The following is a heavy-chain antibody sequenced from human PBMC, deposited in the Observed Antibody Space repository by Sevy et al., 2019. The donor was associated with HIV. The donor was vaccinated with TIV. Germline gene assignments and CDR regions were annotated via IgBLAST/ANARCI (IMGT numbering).Heavy chain of an antibody. V-gene: IGHV5-51*01. CDR2: IYPGDSDT. CDR1: GYSFTSSW. D-gene: IGHD3-22*01. J-gene: IGHJ4*02. Sequence: GESLKISCKGSGYSFTSSWIGWVRQMPGKGLEWMTIIYPGDSDTRYSPSFQGQVTISADKSISTAYLQWSSLRASDSAIYYCARQRDYCDSSGYYELDYWGQGTLVTVSS. CDR3: ARQRDYCDSSGYYELDY.